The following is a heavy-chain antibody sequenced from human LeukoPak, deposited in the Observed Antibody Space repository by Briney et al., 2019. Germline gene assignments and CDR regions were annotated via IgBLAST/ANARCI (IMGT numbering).Heavy chain of an antibody. D-gene: IGHD3-22*01. Sequence: PGGSLRLSCAASGFTFSSYAMSWVRQAPGKGLEWVSAISGSGGSTYYADSVKGRFTISRDNSKNTLYLQMNSLRAEDTAVYYCARGMWLSRYQYVYWGQGTLVTVSS. J-gene: IGHJ4*02. V-gene: IGHV3-23*01. CDR3: ARGMWLSRYQYVY. CDR2: ISGSGGST. CDR1: GFTFSSYA.